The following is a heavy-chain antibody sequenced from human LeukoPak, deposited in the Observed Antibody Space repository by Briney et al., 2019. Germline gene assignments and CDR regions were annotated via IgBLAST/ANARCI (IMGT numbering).Heavy chain of an antibody. V-gene: IGHV1-24*01. CDR3: ATVFEKRLRYYDSSGYYYGWFDP. CDR1: GYTLTELS. J-gene: IGHJ5*02. Sequence: ASVKVSCKVSGYTLTELSMHWVRQAPGKGLEWMGGFDPEDGETIYAQKFQGRVTMTEDTSTDTAYMELSSLRSEDTAVYYCATVFEKRLRYYDSSGYYYGWFDPWGQGTLVTVSS. CDR2: FDPEDGET. D-gene: IGHD3-22*01.